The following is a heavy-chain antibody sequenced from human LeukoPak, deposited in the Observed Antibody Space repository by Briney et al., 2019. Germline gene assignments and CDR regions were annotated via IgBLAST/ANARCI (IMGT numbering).Heavy chain of an antibody. CDR1: GGSFSGYY. CDR2: NNHSGST. CDR3: ARMTTVTTTGAFDI. V-gene: IGHV4-34*01. D-gene: IGHD4-17*01. Sequence: SETLSLTCAVYGGSFSGYYWSWIRQPPGKGLEWIGENNHSGSTNYNPSLKSRVTISVDTSKNQFSLKLSSVTAADTAVYYCARMTTVTTTGAFDIWGQGTMVTVSS. J-gene: IGHJ3*02.